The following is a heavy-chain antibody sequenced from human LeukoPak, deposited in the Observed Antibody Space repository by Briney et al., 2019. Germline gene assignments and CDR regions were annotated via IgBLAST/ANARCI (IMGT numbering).Heavy chain of an antibody. D-gene: IGHD2-15*01. CDR1: GFTFGDYA. CDR2: IRSKAYGGTT. CDR3: TRLVVAAKLFDY. V-gene: IGHV3-49*03. J-gene: IGHJ4*02. Sequence: PGGSLRLSRTASGFTFGDYAMSWFRQAPGEGLEWVGFIRSKAYGGTTEYAASVKGRFTISRDDSKSIAYLQMNSQKTEDTAVYYCTRLVVAAKLFDYWGQGTLVTVSS.